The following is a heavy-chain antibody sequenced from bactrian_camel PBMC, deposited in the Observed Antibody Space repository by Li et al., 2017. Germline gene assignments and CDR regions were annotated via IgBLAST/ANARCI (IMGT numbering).Heavy chain of an antibody. CDR2: INSSGGNR. CDR1: GFIFGDYT. D-gene: IGHD5*01. V-gene: IGHV3S40*01. Sequence: VQLVESGGGLVQPGGSLRVSCVGTGFIFGDYTITWVRQAPGKALEWISDINSSGGNRNYADSVKGRFISSRDNSKNTVYLQLNGLKSEDTAMYYCTRETQWVGYHEFAEYWGQGTQVTVS. CDR3: TRETQWVGYHEFAEY. J-gene: IGHJ4*01.